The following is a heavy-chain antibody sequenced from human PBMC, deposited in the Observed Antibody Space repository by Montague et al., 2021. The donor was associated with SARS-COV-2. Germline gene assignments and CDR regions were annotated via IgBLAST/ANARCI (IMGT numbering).Heavy chain of an antibody. D-gene: IGHD6-13*01. CDR2: IKQSGST. Sequence: SETLSLTCGVYGGSFGDDHWSWIRQPPGKGLEWIGDIKQSGSTNYNPSLKSRVTISVDTSKNQFSLKLTSVTAADTAVYFCARAPIYRSSWYAYFDYWGQGTLVTVSS. V-gene: IGHV4-34*01. J-gene: IGHJ4*02. CDR1: GGSFGDDH. CDR3: ARAPIYRSSWYAYFDY.